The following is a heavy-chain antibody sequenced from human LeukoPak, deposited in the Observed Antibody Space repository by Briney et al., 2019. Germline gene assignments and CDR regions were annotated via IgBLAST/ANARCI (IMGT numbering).Heavy chain of an antibody. CDR3: ARWLEATTYLDY. CDR1: GFTFSSYS. D-gene: IGHD1-26*01. J-gene: IGHJ4*02. CDR2: ISSSSSYI. Sequence: PGGSLRLSCAASGFTFSSYSMNWVRQAPGKGLEWVSSISSSSSYIYYADSVKGRFTISRDNAKNSLYLQMNSLRAEDTAVYYCARWLEATTYLDYWGQGTLVTVSS. V-gene: IGHV3-21*01.